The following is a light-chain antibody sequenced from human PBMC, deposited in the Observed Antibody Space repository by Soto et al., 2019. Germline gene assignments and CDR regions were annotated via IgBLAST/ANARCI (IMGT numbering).Light chain of an antibody. Sequence: QSVLTQPPSVSGAPGQRVTISCTGSSSNIGAGYDVHWYQQLPGTAPKLLIYDNTNRPSGVPDRFSGSKSGTSASLAITGLQAEDEADYYCNSHTSSNTRVFGTGTKVTVL. CDR2: DNT. CDR1: SSNIGAGYD. CDR3: NSHTSSNTRV. V-gene: IGLV1-40*01. J-gene: IGLJ1*01.